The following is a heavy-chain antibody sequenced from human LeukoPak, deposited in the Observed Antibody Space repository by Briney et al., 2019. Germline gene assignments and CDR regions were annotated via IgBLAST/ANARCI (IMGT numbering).Heavy chain of an antibody. Sequence: ASVKVSCKASGYTFTSYGINWVRQATGQGLEWMGWMNPNSGNTGFAQKFQGRVTMTRNTSISTAYMELSSLRSEDTAVYYCAGGTGSGWYGNYYYGMDVWGPGTTVAVSS. CDR2: MNPNSGNT. D-gene: IGHD6-19*01. J-gene: IGHJ6*02. CDR1: GYTFTSYG. CDR3: AGGTGSGWYGNYYYGMDV. V-gene: IGHV1-8*02.